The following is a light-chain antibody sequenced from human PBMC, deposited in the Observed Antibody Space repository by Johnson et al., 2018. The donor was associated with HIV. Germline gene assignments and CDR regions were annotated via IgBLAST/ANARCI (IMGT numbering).Light chain of an antibody. V-gene: IGLV1-51*01. CDR1: SSNIGSNY. CDR2: DNN. J-gene: IGLJ1*01. Sequence: QSVLTQPPSVSAAPGQKVTISCSGSSSNIGSNYVSWYQQVPGTAPKLLIYDNNKRPSGIPDRFSGSKSGPSATLGVTGIQTGDEAYYFCGTWDSSLSAYVFGTGTKVTVL. CDR3: GTWDSSLSAYV.